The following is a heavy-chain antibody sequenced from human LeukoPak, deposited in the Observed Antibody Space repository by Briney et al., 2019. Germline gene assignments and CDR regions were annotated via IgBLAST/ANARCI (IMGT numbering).Heavy chain of an antibody. Sequence: ASVKVSCKASGYTFTGYYMHWVRQAPGQGLEWMGWINPNSGGTNYAQKFQGRVTMTRDTSISTAYMELSRLRSDVTAVYYCARACSSTSCLRFDPWGQGTLVTVSS. J-gene: IGHJ5*02. D-gene: IGHD2-2*01. CDR2: INPNSGGT. CDR1: GYTFTGYY. CDR3: ARACSSTSCLRFDP. V-gene: IGHV1-2*02.